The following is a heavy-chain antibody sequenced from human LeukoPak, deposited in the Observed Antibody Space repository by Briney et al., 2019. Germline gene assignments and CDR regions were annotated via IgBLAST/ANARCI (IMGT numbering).Heavy chain of an antibody. Sequence: PGGSLRLSCAASGFTFSSYSMNWVRQAPGKGLEWVSSISSSSSYIDYADSVKGRFTISRDNAKKSLYLQMHSLRAEDTAVYYCARDSPSPTIGHYDSSGRVLDAFDIWGQGTMVTVSS. CDR2: ISSSSSYI. CDR3: ARDSPSPTIGHYDSSGRVLDAFDI. CDR1: GFTFSSYS. V-gene: IGHV3-21*01. D-gene: IGHD3-22*01. J-gene: IGHJ3*02.